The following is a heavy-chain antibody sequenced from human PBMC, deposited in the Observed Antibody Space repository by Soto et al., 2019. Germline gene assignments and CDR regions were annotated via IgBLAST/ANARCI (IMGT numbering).Heavy chain of an antibody. J-gene: IGHJ4*02. CDR1: GFTFSSYT. V-gene: IGHV3-21*01. CDR3: ARGDVVVLTATSNFDY. D-gene: IGHD2-21*02. CDR2: ISSSYYI. Sequence: GGSLRLSCAASGFTFSSYTMKWVRQAPGKGLEWVASISSSYYIKYAGSVKGRFTISRDNAKNSLYLQMNSLRAEDTAVYYCARGDVVVLTATSNFDYWGQGTLVTVSS.